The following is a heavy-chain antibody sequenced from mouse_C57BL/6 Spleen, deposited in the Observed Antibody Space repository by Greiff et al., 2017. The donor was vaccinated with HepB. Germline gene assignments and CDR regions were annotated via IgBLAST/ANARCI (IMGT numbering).Heavy chain of an antibody. D-gene: IGHD2-5*01. Sequence: VQLQESGAELVKPGASVKMSCKASGYTFTSYWITWVKQRPGQGLEWIGDIYPGSGSTNYNEKFKSKATLTVDTSSSTAYMQLSSLTSEDSAVYYCARYPHGYYSKAMDYWGQGTSVTVSS. CDR3: ARYPHGYYSKAMDY. J-gene: IGHJ4*01. CDR1: GYTFTSYW. V-gene: IGHV1-55*01. CDR2: IYPGSGST.